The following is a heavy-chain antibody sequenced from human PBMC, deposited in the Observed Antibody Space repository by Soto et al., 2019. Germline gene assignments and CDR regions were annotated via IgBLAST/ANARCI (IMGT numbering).Heavy chain of an antibody. V-gene: IGHV6-1*01. Sequence: PSQTLSLTCAISGDSVSSNSAAWNWIRQSTSRGLEWLGRTYYRSKWYNDYAVSVKSRITINPDTSKNQFSLQLNSVTPEDTAVYYCAREDHYDILTGYYPHNAFDIWGQGTMVTVSS. CDR3: AREDHYDILTGYYPHNAFDI. CDR2: TYYRSKWYN. D-gene: IGHD3-9*01. J-gene: IGHJ3*02. CDR1: GDSVSSNSAA.